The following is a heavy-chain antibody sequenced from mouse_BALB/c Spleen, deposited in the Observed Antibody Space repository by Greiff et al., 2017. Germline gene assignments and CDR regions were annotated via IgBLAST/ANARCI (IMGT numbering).Heavy chain of an antibody. CDR1: GFTFSDYY. CDR2: ISDGGSYT. CDR3: ARDRYGNYAAMDY. Sequence: EVMLVESGGGLVKPGGSLKLSCAASGFTFSDYYMYWVRQTPEKRLEWVATISDGGSYTYYPDSVKGRFTISRDNAKNNLYLQMSSLKSEDTAMYYCARDRYGNYAAMDYWGQGTSVTVSS. V-gene: IGHV5-4*02. J-gene: IGHJ4*01. D-gene: IGHD2-10*02.